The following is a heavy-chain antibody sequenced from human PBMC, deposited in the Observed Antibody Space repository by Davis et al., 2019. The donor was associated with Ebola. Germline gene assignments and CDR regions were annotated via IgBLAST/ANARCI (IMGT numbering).Heavy chain of an antibody. Sequence: ASVKVSCKASGYTFTGYYMHWVRQAPGQGLEWMGRINPNSGGTNYAQKFQGRVTMTRDTSISKAYMELSRLRSDDTAVYYCARARPEPHSSGYYAPFDYWGQGTLVTVSS. CDR2: INPNSGGT. D-gene: IGHD3-22*01. V-gene: IGHV1-2*06. CDR3: ARARPEPHSSGYYAPFDY. J-gene: IGHJ4*02. CDR1: GYTFTGYY.